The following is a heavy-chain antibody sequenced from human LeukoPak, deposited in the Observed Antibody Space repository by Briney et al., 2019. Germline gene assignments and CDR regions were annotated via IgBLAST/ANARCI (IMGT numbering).Heavy chain of an antibody. V-gene: IGHV3-23*01. Sequence: GGSLRLSCAASGFTFSSYAMSWVRQAPGKGLEWVSAISGSGGSTYYADSVKGRFTISRDNSKNTLYLQMNSLRAEDTAVYYCAREITIFGVVIRPKPGYMDVWGKGTTVTVSS. J-gene: IGHJ6*03. D-gene: IGHD3-3*01. CDR2: ISGSGGST. CDR3: AREITIFGVVIRPKPGYMDV. CDR1: GFTFSSYA.